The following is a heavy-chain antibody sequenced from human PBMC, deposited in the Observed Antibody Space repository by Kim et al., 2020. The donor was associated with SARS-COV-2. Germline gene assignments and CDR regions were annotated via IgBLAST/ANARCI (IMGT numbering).Heavy chain of an antibody. CDR2: IYYSGST. D-gene: IGHD2-2*01. Sequence: SETLSLTCTVSGGSISSSSYYWGWIRQPPGKGLEWIGSIYYSGSTYYNPSLKSRVTISVDTSKNQFSLKLSSVTAADTAVYYCARHVPYCSSTSCYAFDIWGQGTMVTVSS. CDR3: ARHVPYCSSTSCYAFDI. V-gene: IGHV4-39*01. CDR1: GGSISSSSYY. J-gene: IGHJ3*02.